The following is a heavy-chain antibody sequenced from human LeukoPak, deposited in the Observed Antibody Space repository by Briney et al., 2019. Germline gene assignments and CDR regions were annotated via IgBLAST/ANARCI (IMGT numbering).Heavy chain of an antibody. CDR1: GGSFSGYY. V-gene: IGHV4-34*01. Sequence: KPSETLSLTCAVYGGSFSGYYWSWIRQPPGKGLEWIGEINHSGSTNYNPSLKSRVTISVDTSKNQFSLKLSSVTAADTAVYYCARGSGYYFSDAFDIWGQGTMVTVSS. J-gene: IGHJ3*02. CDR2: INHSGST. D-gene: IGHD3-3*01. CDR3: ARGSGYYFSDAFDI.